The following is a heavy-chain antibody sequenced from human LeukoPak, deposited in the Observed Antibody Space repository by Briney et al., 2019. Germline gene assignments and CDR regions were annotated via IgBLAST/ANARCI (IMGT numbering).Heavy chain of an antibody. V-gene: IGHV3-7*01. Sequence: GGTLRLSCADSQFTFNGSWMNWVRQAPGTGLEWVANMDPTGSQKRYVDSVKGRFTISKDNPGASLYLDMHSLRAEDTAIYYCAIWTSGNSWGQGTLLTVSS. CDR3: AIWTSGNS. J-gene: IGHJ5*02. CDR2: MDPTGSQK. D-gene: IGHD1-1*01. CDR1: QFTFNGSW.